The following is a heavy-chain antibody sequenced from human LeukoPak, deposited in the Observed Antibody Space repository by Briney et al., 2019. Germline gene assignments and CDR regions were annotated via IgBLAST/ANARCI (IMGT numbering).Heavy chain of an antibody. Sequence: SETLSLTCAVYVGSFSGYYWSWIRQPPGKGLEWIGEINHSGSTNYNPSLKSRVSISVVTSKNQFSLKLSSVTAADTALYYCARGREGYFDLWGRGTRVTVSS. CDR2: INHSGST. CDR1: VGSFSGYY. CDR3: ARGREGYFDL. J-gene: IGHJ2*01. V-gene: IGHV4-34*01.